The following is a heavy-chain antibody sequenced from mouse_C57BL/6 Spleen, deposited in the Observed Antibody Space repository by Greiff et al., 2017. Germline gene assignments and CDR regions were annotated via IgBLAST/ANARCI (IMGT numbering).Heavy chain of an antibody. CDR3: ATTLRGREYFDV. V-gene: IGHV1-72*01. D-gene: IGHD1-1*01. CDR1: GYTFTSYW. Sequence: QVHVKQPGAELVKPGASVKLSCKASGYTFTSYWMHWVKQRPGRGLEWIGRIDPNSGGTKYNEKFKSKATLTVDKPSSTAYMQLSSLTSEDSAVYYCATTLRGREYFDVWGTGTTVTVSS. CDR2: IDPNSGGT. J-gene: IGHJ1*03.